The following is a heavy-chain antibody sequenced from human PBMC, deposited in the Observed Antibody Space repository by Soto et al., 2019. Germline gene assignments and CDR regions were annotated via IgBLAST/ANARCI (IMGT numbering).Heavy chain of an antibody. CDR1: GGSISSSNW. D-gene: IGHD3-10*01. J-gene: IGHJ6*02. CDR2: IYHSGST. Sequence: PSETLSLTCAVSGGSISSSNWWSWVRQPPGKGLEWIGEIYHSGSTNYNPSLKSRVTISVDKSKNQFSLKLSSVTAADTAVYYCARVLELLEYGSGRYYGMDVWGQGTTVTVSS. CDR3: ARVLELLEYGSGRYYGMDV. V-gene: IGHV4-4*02.